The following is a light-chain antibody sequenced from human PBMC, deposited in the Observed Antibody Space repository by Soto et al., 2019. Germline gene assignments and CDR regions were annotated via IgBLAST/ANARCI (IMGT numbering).Light chain of an antibody. CDR2: DVI. CDR3: SSYTSISASVI. Sequence: QSALTQPASVSGSPGQSITISWTGSSSEVGGYNSVSWYQQHPGKVPKLVIYDVINRPSGISNRFSGSKSGNTASLTISGLQAEDEAHFYCSSYTSISASVIFGGGTKLTVL. V-gene: IGLV2-14*03. CDR1: SSEVGGYNS. J-gene: IGLJ2*01.